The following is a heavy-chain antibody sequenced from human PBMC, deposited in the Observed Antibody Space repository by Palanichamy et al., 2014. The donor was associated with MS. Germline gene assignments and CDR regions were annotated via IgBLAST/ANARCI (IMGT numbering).Heavy chain of an antibody. V-gene: IGHV3-7*01. J-gene: IGHJ4*02. CDR1: GFTFSSYW. CDR3: ARDMITMVRGVPAH. CDR2: IKQDGSEK. D-gene: IGHD3-10*01. Sequence: EVQLVESGGGLVQPGGSLRLSCAASGFTFSSYWMSWVRQAPGKGLEWVANIKQDGSEKYYVDSVKGRFTISRDNAKNSLYLQMNSLRAEDTAVYYCARDMITMVRGVPAHWGQGTLVTVSS.